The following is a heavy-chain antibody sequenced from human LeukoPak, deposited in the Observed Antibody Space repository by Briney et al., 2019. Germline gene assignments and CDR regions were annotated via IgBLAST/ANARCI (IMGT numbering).Heavy chain of an antibody. CDR2: INQDGSER. CDR3: ASGVVFDF. D-gene: IGHD3-3*01. CDR1: GLTFRNYW. J-gene: IGHJ4*02. V-gene: IGHV3-7*03. Sequence: GGSLRLSCEASGLTFRNYWMSWVRQAPGKGLECVASINQDGSERYYVDSVTGRFTISRDNSKNLVYLQVNTLRAEDTSIYYCASGVVFDFWGQGILVTVSS.